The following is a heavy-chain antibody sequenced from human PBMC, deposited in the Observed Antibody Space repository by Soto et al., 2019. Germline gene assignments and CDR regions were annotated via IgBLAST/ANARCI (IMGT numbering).Heavy chain of an antibody. Sequence: EVQLVESGGGLVQPGGSLRLSCAASGFTFSSYAMHWVRQAPGKGLEYVSAISSNGGSTYYANSVKGRFTISRDNSKNTLYLQMGSLRAEDMAVYYCARARGAFDYWGQGTLVTVSS. CDR2: ISSNGGST. CDR1: GFTFSSYA. J-gene: IGHJ4*02. V-gene: IGHV3-64*01. CDR3: ARARGAFDY.